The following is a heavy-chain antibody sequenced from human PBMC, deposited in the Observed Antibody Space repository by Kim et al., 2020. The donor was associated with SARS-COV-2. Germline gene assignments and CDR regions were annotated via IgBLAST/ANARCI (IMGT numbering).Heavy chain of an antibody. Sequence: GGSLRLSCAASGFTVSSNYMSWVRQAPGKGLEWVSVIYSGGSTYYAGSVMGRFTISRDNSKNTLYLQINSLRAEDTAVYYCIAVAGIIDYCGQGTLVTVSS. V-gene: IGHV3-53*01. CDR2: IYSGGST. J-gene: IGHJ4*02. CDR1: GFTVSSNY. CDR3: IAVAGIIDY. D-gene: IGHD6-19*01.